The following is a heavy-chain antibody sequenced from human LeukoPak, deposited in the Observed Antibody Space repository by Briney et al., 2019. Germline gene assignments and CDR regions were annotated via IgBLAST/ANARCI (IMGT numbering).Heavy chain of an antibody. CDR3: ARREGGFYSWGIAY. CDR2: ISSSGSTI. Sequence: GGSLRLSCAASGFTFSDYYMSWSRQAPGKGLEWLSYISSSGSTIYYADSVKGRFTMSRDNAKNLLYLQMNSLRAEDTAVYYCARREGGFYSWGIAYWGQGTLVTVSS. CDR1: GFTFSDYY. V-gene: IGHV3-11*04. D-gene: IGHD1-26*01. J-gene: IGHJ4*02.